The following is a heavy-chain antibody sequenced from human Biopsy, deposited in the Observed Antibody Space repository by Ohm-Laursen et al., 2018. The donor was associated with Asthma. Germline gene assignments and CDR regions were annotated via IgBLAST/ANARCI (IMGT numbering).Heavy chain of an antibody. CDR2: IIPIFGTA. CDR3: ARTYYDFLTGQVNDAFAM. Sequence: SSVKVSCTASGGTFSSYAISWVRQAPGQGLEWMGGIIPIFGTANYAQKFQGRVTITRDTSASTAYMDLRSLRSEDTAVYYCARTYYDFLTGQVNDAFAMWGQGTMVTVSS. D-gene: IGHD3-9*01. CDR1: GGTFSSYA. J-gene: IGHJ3*02. V-gene: IGHV1-69*05.